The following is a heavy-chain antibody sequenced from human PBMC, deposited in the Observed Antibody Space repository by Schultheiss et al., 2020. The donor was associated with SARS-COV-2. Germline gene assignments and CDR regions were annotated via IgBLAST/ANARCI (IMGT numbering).Heavy chain of an antibody. J-gene: IGHJ4*02. CDR3: AREAGDGYNPRRFDY. CDR2: ISGSGGST. D-gene: IGHD5-24*01. V-gene: IGHV3-23*01. CDR1: GFTFSSYS. Sequence: GESLKISCAASGFTFSSYSMNWVRQAPGKGLEWVSAISGSGGSTYYADSVKGRFTISRDNSKNTLYLQMNSLRAEDTAVYYCAREAGDGYNPRRFDYWGQGTLVTVSS.